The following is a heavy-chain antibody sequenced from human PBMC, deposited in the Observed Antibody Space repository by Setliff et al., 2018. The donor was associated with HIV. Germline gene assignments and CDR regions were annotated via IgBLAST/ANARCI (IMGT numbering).Heavy chain of an antibody. V-gene: IGHV1-69*05. D-gene: IGHD3-10*01. Sequence: GASVKVSCKSSGGTFSSYAISWVRQAPGQGLEWMGGIIPMFGRVNYAQKLQGRVTITRDTSASTAYMELSSLRSEDTAVYYCARGSSGFRSGSYYNTFIDYWGQGTLVTVSS. CDR2: IIPMFGRV. J-gene: IGHJ4*02. CDR1: GGTFSSYA. CDR3: ARGSSGFRSGSYYNTFIDY.